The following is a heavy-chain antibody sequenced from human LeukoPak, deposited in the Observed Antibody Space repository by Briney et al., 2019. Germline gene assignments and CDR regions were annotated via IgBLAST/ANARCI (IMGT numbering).Heavy chain of an antibody. V-gene: IGHV1-69*01. D-gene: IGHD6-19*01. CDR1: GGTFSSYA. J-gene: IGHJ6*02. Sequence: ASVKLSCKASGGTFSSYAMNWVRQAPGQGLEWMGGIIPIFGTANYAEKFQGRVTITADESTSTAYMELSSLRSEDTAVYYCARDRGIAVAGTNYYDGMDVWGQGTTVTVSS. CDR3: ARDRGIAVAGTNYYDGMDV. CDR2: IIPIFGTA.